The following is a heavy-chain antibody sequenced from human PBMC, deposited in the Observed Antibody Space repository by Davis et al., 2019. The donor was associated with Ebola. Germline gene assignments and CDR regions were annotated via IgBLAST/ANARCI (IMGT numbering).Heavy chain of an antibody. CDR1: GFTFSSYW. CDR2: ISSSGSTI. D-gene: IGHD5-18*01. J-gene: IGHJ6*02. Sequence: PGGSLRLSCAASGFTFSSYWMSWVRQAPGKGLEWVSYISSSGSTIYYADSVKGRFTISRDNAKNSLYLQMNSLRADDTAVYYCAKSLVTHYYFGMDVWGQGTTVTVSS. V-gene: IGHV3-48*04. CDR3: AKSLVTHYYFGMDV.